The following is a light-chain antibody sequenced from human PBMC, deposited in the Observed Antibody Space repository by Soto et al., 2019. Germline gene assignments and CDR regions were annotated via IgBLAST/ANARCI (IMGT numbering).Light chain of an antibody. J-gene: IGLJ3*02. V-gene: IGLV2-23*01. Sequence: QSALTQPASVSGSPGQSITISCTGTSSDVGGYNLVSWYQHHPGKAPKLMIYEGSRRPSGVSNRFSGSRSVTTASLTISGLQAEDEADYYCCSYAGSATGVFGGGTKLTVL. CDR1: SSDVGGYNL. CDR3: CSYAGSATGV. CDR2: EGS.